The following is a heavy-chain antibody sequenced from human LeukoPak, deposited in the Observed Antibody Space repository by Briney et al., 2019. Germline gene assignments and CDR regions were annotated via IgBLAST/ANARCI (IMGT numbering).Heavy chain of an antibody. D-gene: IGHD4-17*01. V-gene: IGHV5-51*01. CDR1: GYSFTSYW. Sequence: PGESLKISWKGAGYSFTSYWIGWVRQMPGKGLEWMGIIYPGDSDNRYSPSFQGQVTISDDKSISTDYLQWSSLKASDTAMYYCARPKYGYYYYGMDVWGQGTTVTVSS. CDR2: IYPGDSDN. J-gene: IGHJ6*02. CDR3: ARPKYGYYYYGMDV.